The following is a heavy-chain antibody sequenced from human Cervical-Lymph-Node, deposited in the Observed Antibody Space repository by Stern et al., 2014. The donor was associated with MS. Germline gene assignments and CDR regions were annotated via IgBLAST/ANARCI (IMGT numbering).Heavy chain of an antibody. Sequence: QLQLQESGPGLVKPSGTLSLTCAVSGGSISTNNWWSWVRQPPGKGLEWIGEIYHSGSTNYNPSLKSRVTISLDKSKNQFSLNLSLVTAADTAVYYCARLYCTTPDCFGGVWFDPWGQGTLVTVSS. D-gene: IGHD2-8*01. CDR1: GGSISTNNW. V-gene: IGHV4-4*02. J-gene: IGHJ5*02. CDR2: IYHSGST. CDR3: ARLYCTTPDCFGGVWFDP.